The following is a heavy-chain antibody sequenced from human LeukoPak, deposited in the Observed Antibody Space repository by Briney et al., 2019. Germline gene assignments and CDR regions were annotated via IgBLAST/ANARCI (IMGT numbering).Heavy chain of an antibody. Sequence: SETLSLTCTVSGGSISSYYWSWIRQPAGKGLEWIGRIYTSGSTNYNPSLKSRVTMSVDTSKNQFSLKLSSVTAADTAVYYCARDQRYYDSSGYYSTFGYYYYYMDVWGKGTTVTISS. D-gene: IGHD3-22*01. J-gene: IGHJ6*03. CDR1: GGSISSYY. V-gene: IGHV4-4*07. CDR2: IYTSGST. CDR3: ARDQRYYDSSGYYSTFGYYYYYMDV.